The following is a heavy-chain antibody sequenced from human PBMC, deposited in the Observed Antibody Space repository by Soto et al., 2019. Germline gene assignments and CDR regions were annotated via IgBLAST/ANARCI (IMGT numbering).Heavy chain of an antibody. CDR3: ARGRAAVGATPYYYYYGMDV. CDR2: INHSGST. D-gene: IGHD1-26*01. CDR1: GGSFSGYY. Sequence: SETLSLTCAVYGGSFSGYYWSWIRQPPGKGLEWIEEINHSGSTNYNPSLKSRVTISVDTSKNQFSLKLSSVTAADTAVYYCARGRAAVGATPYYYYYGMDVWGQGTTVTVSS. V-gene: IGHV4-34*01. J-gene: IGHJ6*02.